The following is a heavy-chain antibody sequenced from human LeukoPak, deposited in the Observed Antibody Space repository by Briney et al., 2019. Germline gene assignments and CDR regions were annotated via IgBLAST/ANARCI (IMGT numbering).Heavy chain of an antibody. D-gene: IGHD3-22*01. CDR1: GFTFTSYW. CDR2: IRQDGGAT. V-gene: IGHV3-7*01. Sequence: GGSLRLSCAASGFTFTSYWMTWVRQAPGKGLEWLANIRQDGGATYYGGSVKGRFTISRDNAKNSLFLQMNSLRAEDTAVYYCAKDYYDSSGYSPFDYWGQGTLVTVSS. J-gene: IGHJ4*02. CDR3: AKDYYDSSGYSPFDY.